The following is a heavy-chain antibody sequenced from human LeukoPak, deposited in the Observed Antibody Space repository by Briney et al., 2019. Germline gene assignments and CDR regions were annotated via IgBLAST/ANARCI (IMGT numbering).Heavy chain of an antibody. D-gene: IGHD3-10*01. CDR2: IYRGGST. CDR3: GRDTPDYNSGSYGINY. V-gene: IGHV3-53*01. CDR1: GFTVSNSY. Sequence: GGSLRLSCAASGFTVSNSYLSWVRQAPGKGLEWVSIIYRGGSTYYADSVKGRFTISRDNSKNTLYLQMNSLRAEDTAVYYCGRDTPDYNSGSYGINYWGQGTLVTVSS. J-gene: IGHJ4*02.